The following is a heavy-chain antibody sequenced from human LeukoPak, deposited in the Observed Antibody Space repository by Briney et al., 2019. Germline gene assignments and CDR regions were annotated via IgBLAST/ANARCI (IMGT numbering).Heavy chain of an antibody. CDR3: ARGVRAAAGTLN. V-gene: IGHV1-8*01. CDR2: MNPNSGNT. D-gene: IGHD6-13*01. Sequence: ASVKVSCKASGYTFTSYDINWVRQATGQGLEWMGWMNPNSGNTGYAQKFQGRVTMTRNTSISTAYMELSSLRSEDTAVYYCARGVRAAAGTLNWSQGTLVTVSS. J-gene: IGHJ4*02. CDR1: GYTFTSYD.